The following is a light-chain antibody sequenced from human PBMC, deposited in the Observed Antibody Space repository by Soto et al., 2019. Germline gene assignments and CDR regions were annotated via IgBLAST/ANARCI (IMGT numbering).Light chain of an antibody. CDR2: GAS. Sequence: IVLTQSPATLSLSPGERATLSCRASQSVSGYLAWYQQKPGQAPSLLIYGASTRATGIPARFSGSGSGTDFTLTISRMEPEDFAVYCCQQYGSSPRTFGQGTKVDIK. V-gene: IGKV3-20*01. CDR3: QQYGSSPRT. J-gene: IGKJ1*01. CDR1: QSVSGY.